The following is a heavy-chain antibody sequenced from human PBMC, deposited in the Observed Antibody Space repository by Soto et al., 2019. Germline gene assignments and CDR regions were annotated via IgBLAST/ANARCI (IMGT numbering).Heavy chain of an antibody. J-gene: IGHJ4*02. Sequence: QLQLQESGPGLVKPSETLSLTCTVSGGSISSSNYHWGWIRQPPGKGLEWIGSMYYSGSAYYNPSLKARGPTSVDTPKSQCSLPRPSVTAADTAVYHCAGHVANSPPGSWGQGTLVTVSS. CDR3: AGHVANSPPGS. D-gene: IGHD1-26*01. CDR1: GGSISSSNYH. V-gene: IGHV4-39*01. CDR2: MYYSGSA.